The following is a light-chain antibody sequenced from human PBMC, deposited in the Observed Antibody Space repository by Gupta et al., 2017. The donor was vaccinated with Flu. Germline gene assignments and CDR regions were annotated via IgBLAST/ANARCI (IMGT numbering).Light chain of an antibody. V-gene: IGKV4-1*01. CDR2: WGS. J-gene: IGKJ1*01. CDR3: QQDDSTTWT. CDR1: QCVLYGSNSKNY. Sequence: IVMTQSPDSLAVSLGERASINFKSSQCVLYGSNSKNYLAWYQHKPGQPPKLLIYWGSTRESGVPDRFSGGGSGTDFTLTISSLQAEDVAVYYCQQDDSTTWTFGQGTKVEIK.